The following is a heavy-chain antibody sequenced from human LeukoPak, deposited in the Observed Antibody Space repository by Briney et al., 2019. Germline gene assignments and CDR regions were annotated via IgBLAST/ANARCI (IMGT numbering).Heavy chain of an antibody. D-gene: IGHD5-12*01. CDR2: INPNSGGT. CDR3: ARGKYIVATLLGPLNY. Sequence: EASVTVSCKASGYTFTGYYMHWVRQAPGQGLEWMGWINPNSGGTNYAQKFQGRVTMTRDTSISTAYMELSRLRSDDTAVYYCARGKYIVATLLGPLNYWGQGTLVTVSS. CDR1: GYTFTGYY. J-gene: IGHJ4*02. V-gene: IGHV1-2*02.